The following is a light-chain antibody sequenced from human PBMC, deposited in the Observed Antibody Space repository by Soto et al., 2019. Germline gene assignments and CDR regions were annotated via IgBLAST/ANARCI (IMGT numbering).Light chain of an antibody. J-gene: IGKJ3*01. CDR3: HKRSKWPPRLT. V-gene: IGKV3-11*01. Sequence: EIVLTQSPATLSLSPGERATLSCRASQSVSSYLAWYQQKPGQAPRLLIYDASNRATGIPARFSGSGSGTDFTHNTSSVEHEDFAVYYCHKRSKWPPRLTVGPRPKVDIK. CDR1: QSVSSY. CDR2: DAS.